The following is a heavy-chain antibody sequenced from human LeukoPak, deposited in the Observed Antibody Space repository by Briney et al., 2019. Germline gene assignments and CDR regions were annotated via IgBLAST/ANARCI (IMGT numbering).Heavy chain of an antibody. CDR3: ARGHYDVLAASYKWTPDY. D-gene: IGHD3-9*01. CDR1: GFTFNTFN. Sequence: PGGSLQLSCAASGFTFNTFNMNWVRQAPGKGLEWVSSITSGGDYIYYADSVKGRFTTSRDNAKNSLSLQLNSLRVEDTAVYYCARGHYDVLAASYKWTPDYWGQGTLVTVSS. CDR2: ITSGGDYI. V-gene: IGHV3-21*01. J-gene: IGHJ4*02.